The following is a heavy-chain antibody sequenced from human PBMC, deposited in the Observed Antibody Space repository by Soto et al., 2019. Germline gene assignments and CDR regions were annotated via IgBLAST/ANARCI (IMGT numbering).Heavy chain of an antibody. V-gene: IGHV1-46*01. Sequence: ASVKVSCKASGYTFTSYYMHWVRQAPGQGLEWMGIINPSGGSTSYAQKFQGRVTMTRDTSTSTVYMELSSLRSEDTAVYYCARVAGHYVWGSYREYYFDYWGQGTLVTVSS. CDR2: INPSGGST. J-gene: IGHJ4*02. D-gene: IGHD3-16*02. CDR1: GYTFTSYY. CDR3: ARVAGHYVWGSYREYYFDY.